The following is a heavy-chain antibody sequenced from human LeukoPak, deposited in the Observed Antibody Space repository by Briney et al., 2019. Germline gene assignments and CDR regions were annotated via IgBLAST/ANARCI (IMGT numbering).Heavy chain of an antibody. CDR3: ARANALYCSSTSCLFDY. D-gene: IGHD2-2*01. J-gene: IGHJ4*02. CDR2: INPSSGGT. V-gene: IGHV1-2*02. CDR1: GYTFTGYY. Sequence: GASVKVSCKASGYTFTGYYMHWVRQAPGQGLEWMAWINPSSGGTYYAQNFHDRITMTRDTSIGTAYMELSRLRSDDTAIYYCARANALYCSSTSCLFDYWGQGTLVTVSS.